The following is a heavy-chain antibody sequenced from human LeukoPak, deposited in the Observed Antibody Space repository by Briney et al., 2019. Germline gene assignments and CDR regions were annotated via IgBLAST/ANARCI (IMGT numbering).Heavy chain of an antibody. D-gene: IGHD3-3*01. J-gene: IGHJ5*02. CDR1: GYTFTSYD. CDR2: ISAYNGNT. V-gene: IGHV1-18*01. CDR3: ARVNYDFWSGVFDP. Sequence: ASVKVSCKASGYTFTSYDISWVRQAPGQGLEWMGWISAYNGNTNYAQKLQGRVTMTTDTSTSTAYMELRSLRSDDTAVYYCARVNYDFWSGVFDPWGQGTLVTVSS.